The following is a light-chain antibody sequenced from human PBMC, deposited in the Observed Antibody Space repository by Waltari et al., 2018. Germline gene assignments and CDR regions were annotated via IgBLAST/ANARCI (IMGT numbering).Light chain of an antibody. CDR3: QHYGSSPPAFT. V-gene: IGKV3-20*01. CDR2: IAS. J-gene: IGKJ3*01. CDR1: HYVSSVY. Sequence: EIVLTQSPGTLSLSPGERATLSCRAGHYVSSVYVSWSHQKVGQVRRPLIHIASSRSPGIADRFSSSGSATDFTVTIYGLEPDDFAVYYCQHYGSSPPAFTFGPGTKVDI.